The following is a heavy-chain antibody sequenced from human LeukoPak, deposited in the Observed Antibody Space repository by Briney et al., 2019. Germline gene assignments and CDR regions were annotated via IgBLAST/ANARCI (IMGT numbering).Heavy chain of an antibody. V-gene: IGHV3-48*01. Sequence: GGSLRLSCAASGFTFSSYSMNWVRQAPGKGLEWVSYISSSSSTIYYADSVKGRFTISRDNAKNTLYLQMNSLRAEDTAVYYCARESGSIPFDYWGQGTLVTVSS. CDR1: GFTFSSYS. D-gene: IGHD3-10*01. CDR2: ISSSSSTI. CDR3: ARESGSIPFDY. J-gene: IGHJ4*02.